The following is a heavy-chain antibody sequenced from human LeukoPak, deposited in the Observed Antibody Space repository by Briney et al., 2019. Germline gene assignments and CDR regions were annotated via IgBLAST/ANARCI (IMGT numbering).Heavy chain of an antibody. V-gene: IGHV3-53*01. Sequence: PGGSLRLSCAASGFTVSSNYMSWVRQAPGKGLEWVSVIYSGGSTYYADSVKGRFTISRDNSENMLYLQMNSLRVEDTAVYFRAKDRPNYYGSNGHYYRRDGDYWGQGTLVTVSS. J-gene: IGHJ4*02. CDR2: IYSGGST. CDR3: AKDRPNYYGSNGHYYRRDGDY. D-gene: IGHD3-22*01. CDR1: GFTVSSNY.